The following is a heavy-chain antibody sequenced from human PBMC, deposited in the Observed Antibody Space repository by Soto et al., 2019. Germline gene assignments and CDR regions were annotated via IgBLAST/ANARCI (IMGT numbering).Heavy chain of an antibody. Sequence: GGSLRLSCAASGFTVSSNYMSWVRQAPGKGLEWVSVIYSGGSTYYADSVKGRFTISRDNSKNTLYLQMNSLRAEDTAVYYCARRRPSYYDFWSGPHAFDIWGQGTMVTVSS. V-gene: IGHV3-53*01. CDR2: IYSGGST. CDR3: ARRRPSYYDFWSGPHAFDI. CDR1: GFTVSSNY. D-gene: IGHD3-3*01. J-gene: IGHJ3*02.